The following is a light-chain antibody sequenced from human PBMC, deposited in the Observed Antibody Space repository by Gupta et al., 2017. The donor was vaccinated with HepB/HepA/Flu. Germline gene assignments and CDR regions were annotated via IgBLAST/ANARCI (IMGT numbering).Light chain of an antibody. CDR2: DVH. J-gene: IGLJ3*02. V-gene: IGLV2-14*03. Sequence: QSALPHPASVSGPPGQSITTPCTGTNSGIGGYDFVSWYQQEDPGRAPKLIIYDVHKRPSWVSDRFSGSKSGNTASLTITGLLAEDEGDYYCSSYTSSSTWVFGGGTKMTVL. CDR1: NSGIGGYDF. CDR3: SSYTSSSTWV.